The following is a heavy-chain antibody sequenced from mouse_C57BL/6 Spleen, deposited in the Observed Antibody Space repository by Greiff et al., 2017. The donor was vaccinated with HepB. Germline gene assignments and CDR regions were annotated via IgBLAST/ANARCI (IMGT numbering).Heavy chain of an antibody. CDR1: GYTFTSYW. CDR2: IYPGSGST. J-gene: IGHJ3*01. CDR3: AREGYDYDGGLED. V-gene: IGHV1-55*01. D-gene: IGHD2-4*01. Sequence: QVQLQQPGAELVKPGASVKMSCKASGYTFTSYWITWVKQRPGQGLEWIGDIYPGSGSTNYNEKFKSKATLTVDTSSSTAYMQLSSLTSEDSAVYYCAREGYDYDGGLEDWGQGTLVTVSA.